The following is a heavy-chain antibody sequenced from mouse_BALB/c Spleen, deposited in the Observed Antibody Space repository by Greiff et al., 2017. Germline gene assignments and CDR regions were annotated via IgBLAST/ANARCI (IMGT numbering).Heavy chain of an antibody. J-gene: IGHJ3*01. CDR1: GYSFTDYN. CDR3: ARRDYGSSSFAY. D-gene: IGHD1-1*01. V-gene: IGHV1-83*01. CDR2: IYPGSGST. Sequence: VQLQQSGPELVKPGASVKVSCKASGYSFTDYNMYWVKQSHGKSLEWIGEIYPGSGSTYYNEKFKGKATLTADKSSNTAYMQLSSLTSEDSAVYFCARRDYGSSSFAYWGQGTLVTVSA.